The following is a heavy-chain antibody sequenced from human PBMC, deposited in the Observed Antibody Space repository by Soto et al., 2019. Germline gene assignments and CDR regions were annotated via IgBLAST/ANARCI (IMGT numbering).Heavy chain of an antibody. CDR1: GYTFTSYG. V-gene: IGHV1-18*01. CDR2: ISAYNGNT. CDR3: ARWYYDFWSGYLGSDAFDI. J-gene: IGHJ3*02. Sequence: QVQLVQSGAEVKKPGASVKVSCKASGYTFTSYGISWVRQAPGQGLEWMGWISAYNGNTNYAQKLQGRVTMPTDTSMSTANMELRRLRSDDTAVYYCARWYYDFWSGYLGSDAFDIWGQGTMVTVSS. D-gene: IGHD3-3*01.